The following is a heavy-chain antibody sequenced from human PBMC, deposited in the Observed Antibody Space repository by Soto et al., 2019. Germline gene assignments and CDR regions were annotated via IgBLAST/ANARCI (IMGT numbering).Heavy chain of an antibody. J-gene: IGHJ4*02. CDR3: TSAAVASY. CDR1: GFTFSDSA. Sequence: EVQLVESGGGLVQPGGSLKVSCAASGFTFSDSAMHWVRQASGKGLEWVGRIRGKTNSYATTYAASLKGMFTISRDDSKSTTYLQMNSLKAEDTAVYYCTSAAVASYWGQVTLVTVSS. V-gene: IGHV3-73*02. D-gene: IGHD6-19*01. CDR2: IRGKTNSYAT.